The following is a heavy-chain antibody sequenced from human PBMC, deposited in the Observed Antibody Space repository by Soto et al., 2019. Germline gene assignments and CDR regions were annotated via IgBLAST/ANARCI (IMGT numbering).Heavy chain of an antibody. Sequence: EVQLVESGGGLVQPGGSLRLSCAASGFTFSSYSMNWVRQAPGKGLEWVSYISSSSSTIYYADSVKGRFTISRDNDKNSLYLQMNSLRAEDTAVYYCARDAYYDFWSGSTGTLWSFDYWGQGTLVTVSS. J-gene: IGHJ4*02. D-gene: IGHD3-3*01. V-gene: IGHV3-48*01. CDR1: GFTFSSYS. CDR3: ARDAYYDFWSGSTGTLWSFDY. CDR2: ISSSSSTI.